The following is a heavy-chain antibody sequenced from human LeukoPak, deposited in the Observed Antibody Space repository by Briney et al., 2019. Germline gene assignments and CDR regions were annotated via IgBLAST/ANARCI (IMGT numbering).Heavy chain of an antibody. J-gene: IGHJ6*02. D-gene: IGHD3-22*01. Sequence: GGSLRLSCAASGFTVSSNYMSWVRQAPGKGLEWVSVIYSGGSTYYADSVKGRFTISRDNSKNTLYLQMNSLRAEDTAVYYCARDRDYYDSSGYYYHVWGQGTTVTVSS. V-gene: IGHV3-66*01. CDR1: GFTVSSNY. CDR2: IYSGGST. CDR3: ARDRDYYDSSGYYYHV.